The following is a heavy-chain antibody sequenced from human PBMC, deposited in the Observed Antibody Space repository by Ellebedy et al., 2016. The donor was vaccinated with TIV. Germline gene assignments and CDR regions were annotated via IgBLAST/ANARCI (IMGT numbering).Heavy chain of an antibody. CDR2: IGTAGDT. CDR1: GFTFSSYD. CDR3: ARDRREERWGGYYYYYGMDV. D-gene: IGHD7-27*01. J-gene: IGHJ6*02. Sequence: GESLKISXAASGFTFSSYDMHWVRQATGKGLEWVSAIGTAGDTYYPGSVKGRFTISRENAKNSLYLQMNSLGAGDTAVYYCARDRREERWGGYYYYYGMDVWGQGTTVTVSS. V-gene: IGHV3-13*04.